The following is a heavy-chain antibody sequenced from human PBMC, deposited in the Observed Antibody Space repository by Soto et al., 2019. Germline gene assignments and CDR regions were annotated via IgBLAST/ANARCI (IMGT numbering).Heavy chain of an antibody. CDR1: GYNFTTYW. Sequence: PGESLKISCKGFGYNFTTYWITWVRQMPGKGLEWLGRIDPSDSYTSYSPSFQGHVAISADKSTNTAYLQWSSLKASDTAIYYCARLSSCSSIRCYIGEYYYGMDVWGQGTTVTVSS. CDR2: IDPSDSYT. D-gene: IGHD2-2*02. CDR3: ARLSSCSSIRCYIGEYYYGMDV. V-gene: IGHV5-10-1*01. J-gene: IGHJ6*02.